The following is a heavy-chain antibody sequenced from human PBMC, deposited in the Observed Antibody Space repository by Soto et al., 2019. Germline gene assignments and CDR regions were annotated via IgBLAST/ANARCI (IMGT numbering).Heavy chain of an antibody. D-gene: IGHD3-16*02. CDR1: GFTVSSHY. Sequence: EVQLVETGGGLIQPGGSLRLSCAASGFTVSSHYMSWVRQAPGKGLEWVTVIYSGGSTYYADSVKGRFTISRDNSKNTLYLQMNSLSAEDMAVYYCARAYRRTTYYYGMDVWGQGTTVTVSS. J-gene: IGHJ6*02. CDR2: IYSGGST. CDR3: ARAYRRTTYYYGMDV. V-gene: IGHV3-53*02.